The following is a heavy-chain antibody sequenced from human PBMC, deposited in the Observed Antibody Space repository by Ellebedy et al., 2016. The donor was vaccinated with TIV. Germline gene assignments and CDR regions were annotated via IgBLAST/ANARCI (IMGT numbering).Heavy chain of an antibody. J-gene: IGHJ4*02. CDR3: ARTAAYSGMEVRDFDY. D-gene: IGHD1-26*01. V-gene: IGHV2-70*11. Sequence: SGPTLVKPTQTLTLTCTVSGFSLSPSGMCVSWIRQPPGKALEWLARIDWVDDKYYGTSLKTRLTISKDTSKNQVVLTMTNMDPVDTATYYCARTAAYSGMEVRDFDYWGQGTLVTVSS. CDR1: GFSLSPSGMC. CDR2: IDWVDDK.